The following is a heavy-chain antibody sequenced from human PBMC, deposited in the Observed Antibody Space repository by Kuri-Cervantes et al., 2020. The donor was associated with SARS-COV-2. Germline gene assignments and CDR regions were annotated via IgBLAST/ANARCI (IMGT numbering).Heavy chain of an antibody. V-gene: IGHV5-51*01. Sequence: GGSLRLSCKGSGYSFTGYWIAWVRQMPGKGLECMGIIYPGDSDTRYSPSFQGQVTISADKSINTACLQWSSLKASDTAMYYCSRPTRGKLDWGPGTLVTVSS. CDR3: SRPTRGKLD. CDR1: GYSFTGYW. J-gene: IGHJ4*02. CDR2: IYPGDSDT. D-gene: IGHD1-7*01.